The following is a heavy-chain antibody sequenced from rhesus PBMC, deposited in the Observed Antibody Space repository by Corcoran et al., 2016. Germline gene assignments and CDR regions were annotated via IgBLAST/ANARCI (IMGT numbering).Heavy chain of an antibody. Sequence: QVTLTESGPALVTPTQTLTLTCPFSGFSISTSGMGVGWLRQPPGKALDWLALIYWDDEKYYSTSLKSRLTISKDTSKNQVVLTMTNMDPVDTATYYCARRGYSSGWYGRFDYWGQGVLVTVSS. CDR1: GFSISTSGMG. V-gene: IGHV2-174*01. D-gene: IGHD6-31*01. J-gene: IGHJ4*01. CDR2: IYWDDEK. CDR3: ARRGYSSGWYGRFDY.